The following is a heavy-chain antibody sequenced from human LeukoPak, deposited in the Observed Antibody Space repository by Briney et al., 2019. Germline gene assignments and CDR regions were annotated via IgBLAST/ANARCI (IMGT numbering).Heavy chain of an antibody. CDR1: GYTFTSYA. J-gene: IGHJ4*02. Sequence: ASVKVSCKASGYTFTSYAMHWVRQAPGQRLEWMGWINAGNGNTKYSQKFQGRVTITRDTSASTAYMELSSLRSEDTAVYYCAKDKDYFWGSYRHYYFDYWGQGTLVTVSS. D-gene: IGHD3-16*02. CDR2: INAGNGNT. V-gene: IGHV1-3*01. CDR3: AKDKDYFWGSYRHYYFDY.